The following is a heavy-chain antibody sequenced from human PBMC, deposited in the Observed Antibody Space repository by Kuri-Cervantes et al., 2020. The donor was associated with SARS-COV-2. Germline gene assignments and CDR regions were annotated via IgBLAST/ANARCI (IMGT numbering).Heavy chain of an antibody. CDR2: IKFDGSDK. CDR3: ARSYGVRYVPFDH. V-gene: IGHV3-7*05. Sequence: GESLKISCAASGFTFANYYMSWVRQSPGKGLECVANIKFDGSDKYYVDSVRGRFTISRDNAKNSLFLQLNSLTAADTAVYYCARSYGVRYVPFDHWGPGTLVTVSS. J-gene: IGHJ4*02. D-gene: IGHD4-17*01. CDR1: GFTFANYY.